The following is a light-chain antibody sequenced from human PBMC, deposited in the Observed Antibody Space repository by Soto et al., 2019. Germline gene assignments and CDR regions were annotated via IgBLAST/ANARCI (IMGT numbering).Light chain of an antibody. Sequence: DIQMTQSPSSLSASVGDRVTITCRASQSISSYLNWYQQKPGKAPKLLIYAASSLQSGVPSTFSGGGSGTAFTLTISSLGPEDLPTYYCHQSYSTPRTFGQGTKVEIK. CDR2: AAS. V-gene: IGKV1-39*01. CDR3: HQSYSTPRT. CDR1: QSISSY. J-gene: IGKJ1*01.